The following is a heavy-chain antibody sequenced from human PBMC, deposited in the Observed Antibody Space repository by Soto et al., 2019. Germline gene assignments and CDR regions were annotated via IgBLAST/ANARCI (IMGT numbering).Heavy chain of an antibody. V-gene: IGHV1-18*01. CDR1: GYTFTSYG. D-gene: IGHD3-10*01. CDR3: ARDFYGSGSYLHTH. CDR2: ISAYNGNT. Sequence: ASVKVSCKASGYTFTSYGISWVRQAPGQGLEWMGWISAYNGNTNYAQKLQGRVTMTTDTSTSTAYMELRSLRSDDTAVYYCARDFYGSGSYLHTHWGQGTLVTVSS. J-gene: IGHJ1*01.